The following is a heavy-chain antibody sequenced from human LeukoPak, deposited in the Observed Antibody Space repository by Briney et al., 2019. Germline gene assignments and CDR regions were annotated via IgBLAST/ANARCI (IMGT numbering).Heavy chain of an antibody. Sequence: PSETLSLTCAVYGGSFSGYYWSWIRQPPGKGLEWIGYIYYSGSTNYNPSLKSRVTISVDTSKNQFSLKLSSVTAADTAVYYCARGFHFDYWGQGTLVTVSS. CDR1: GGSFSGYY. J-gene: IGHJ4*02. CDR2: IYYSGST. CDR3: ARGFHFDY. V-gene: IGHV4-59*01.